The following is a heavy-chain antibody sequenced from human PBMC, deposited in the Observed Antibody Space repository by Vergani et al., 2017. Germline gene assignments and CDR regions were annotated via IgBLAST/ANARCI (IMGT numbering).Heavy chain of an antibody. Sequence: QVQLQESGPGLVKPSQTLSLTCTVSGGSISSGDYYWSWLRQPPGKGLEWIGYIYYSGSTYYNPSLKSRVTISVDTSKNQFSLKLSSVTAADTAVYYCARETRVDITMRHFDYWGQGTLVTVSS. J-gene: IGHJ4*02. D-gene: IGHD3-22*01. CDR1: GGSISSGDYY. CDR2: IYYSGST. CDR3: ARETRVDITMRHFDY. V-gene: IGHV4-30-4*08.